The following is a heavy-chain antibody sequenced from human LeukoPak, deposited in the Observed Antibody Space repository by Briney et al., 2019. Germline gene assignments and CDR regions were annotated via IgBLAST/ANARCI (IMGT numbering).Heavy chain of an antibody. CDR2: ISSSGSTI. J-gene: IGHJ6*02. V-gene: IGHV3-48*03. CDR3: ARDHGGYNRYGGYYGMDV. D-gene: IGHD1-1*01. CDR1: GFTFSGYE. Sequence: PGGSLRLSCAASGFTFSGYEMNWVRQAPGKGLEWVSYISSSGSTIYYADSVKGRFTISRDNAKNSLYLQMNSLRAEDTAVYYCARDHGGYNRYGGYYGMDVWGQGTTVTVSS.